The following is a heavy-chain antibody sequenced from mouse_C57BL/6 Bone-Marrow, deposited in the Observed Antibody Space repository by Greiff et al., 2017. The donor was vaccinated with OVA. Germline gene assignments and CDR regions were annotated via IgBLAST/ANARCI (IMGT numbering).Heavy chain of an antibody. V-gene: IGHV6-6*01. CDR1: GFTFSDAW. D-gene: IGHD1-2*01. CDR3: TRLRRRAWFAY. J-gene: IGHJ3*01. CDR2: IRNKANNHAT. Sequence: EVQLQESGGGLVQPGGSMKLSCAASGFTFSDAWMDWVRQSPEKGLEWVAEIRNKANNHATYYAESVKGRFTISRDDSKSSVYLQMNSLRAEDTGIYYCTRLRRRAWFAYWGQGTLVTVSA.